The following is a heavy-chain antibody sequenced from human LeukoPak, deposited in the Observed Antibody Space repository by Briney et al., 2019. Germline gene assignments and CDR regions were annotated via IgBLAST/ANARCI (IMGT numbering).Heavy chain of an antibody. CDR3: ARDGSGTWFDP. D-gene: IGHD3-10*01. J-gene: IGHJ5*02. CDR1: GYSFTNYG. V-gene: IGHV1-18*01. Sequence: ASVKVSCKASGYSFTNYGITWVRQAPGLGLEWMGWINAFNGDRDHAQKFQGRVTMTTDTSTSTAYMELRSLRSDDTAVYYCARDGSGTWFDPWGQGTLVTVSS. CDR2: INAFNGDR.